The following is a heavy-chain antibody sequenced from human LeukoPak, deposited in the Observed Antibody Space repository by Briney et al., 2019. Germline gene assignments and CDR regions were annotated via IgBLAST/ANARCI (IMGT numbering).Heavy chain of an antibody. CDR2: FNSDGRSA. V-gene: IGHV3-74*01. J-gene: IGHJ4*02. D-gene: IGHD4-17*01. CDR1: GFTFSTYW. Sequence: GGSLRLSCAASGFTFSTYWMHWVRQAPGQALVWVSRFNSDGRSAYYADSVKGRFTISRDNAKNTLYLQMNSLRAEDTAVYYCARGRYYLDSWGQGTLVTVSS. CDR3: ARGRYYLDS.